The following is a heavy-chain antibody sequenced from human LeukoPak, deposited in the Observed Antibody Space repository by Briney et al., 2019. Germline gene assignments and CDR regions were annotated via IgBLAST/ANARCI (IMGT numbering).Heavy chain of an antibody. Sequence: GGSLRLSCAASDFTFSTFTMHWVRQAPGKGLEWVSSVSSSSRTINYADSVQGRSTVSRDNANNSMYLQINDLRREDTAVCYCARGSPRGGLDSWGQGTLVTVPS. CDR2: VSSSSRTI. J-gene: IGHJ4*02. V-gene: IGHV3-48*01. CDR3: ARGSPRGGLDS. CDR1: DFTFSTFT. D-gene: IGHD1-14*01.